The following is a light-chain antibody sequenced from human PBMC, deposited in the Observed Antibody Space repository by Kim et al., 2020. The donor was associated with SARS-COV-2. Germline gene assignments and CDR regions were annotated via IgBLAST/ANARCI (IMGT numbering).Light chain of an antibody. CDR2: AAS. V-gene: IGKV3-20*01. CDR1: QSFSADS. CDR3: QQYDTSPWT. Sequence: APGERATRSCRASQSFSADSLAWYQHRPGQAPRLLIYAASTRATGIPDRFSGVGSGSDFTLTIGRLEPEDFAVYYCQQYDTSPWTFGQGTKVDIK. J-gene: IGKJ1*01.